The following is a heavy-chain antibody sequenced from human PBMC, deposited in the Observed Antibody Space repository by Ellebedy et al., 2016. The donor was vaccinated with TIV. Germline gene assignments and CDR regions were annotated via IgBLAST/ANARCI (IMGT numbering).Heavy chain of an antibody. CDR1: GFTFNDYA. J-gene: IGHJ4*02. V-gene: IGHV3-21*01. Sequence: PGGSLRLSCAASGFTFNDYAMTWVRQAPGRGLEWVSYISARGNYIYYRDSVQGRFTISRDSASNSLYLQMNSLRAEDSGIYYCAREAGYTFGQPYFDYWGQGTLLTVSS. CDR2: ISARGNYI. D-gene: IGHD5-18*01. CDR3: AREAGYTFGQPYFDY.